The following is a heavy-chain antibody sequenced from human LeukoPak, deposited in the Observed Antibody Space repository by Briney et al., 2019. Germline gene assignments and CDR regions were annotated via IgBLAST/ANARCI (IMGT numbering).Heavy chain of an antibody. V-gene: IGHV1-8*01. CDR3: ARGPEWTYYYYYYMDV. Sequence: GASVKVSCKASGYTFTSYDNNWVRQATGQGLEWMGWMNPNSGNTGYAQKFQGRVTMTRNTSISTAYMELSSLRSEDTAVYYCARGPEWTYYYYYYMDVWGKGTTVTVSS. CDR1: GYTFTSYD. J-gene: IGHJ6*03. CDR2: MNPNSGNT. D-gene: IGHD3-3*01.